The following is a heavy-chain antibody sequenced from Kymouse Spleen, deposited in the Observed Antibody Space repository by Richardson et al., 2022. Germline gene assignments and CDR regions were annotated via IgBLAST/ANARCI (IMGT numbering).Heavy chain of an antibody. D-gene: IGHD1-1*01,IGHD1-20*01,IGHD1-7*01. CDR3: ARGLDTGYYYYGMDV. CDR2: INHSGST. J-gene: IGHJ6*02. CDR1: GGSFSGYY. V-gene: IGHV4-34*01. Sequence: QVQLQQWGAGLLKPSETLSLTCAVYGGSFSGYYWSWIRQPPGKGLEWIGEINHSGSTNYNPSLKSRVTISVDTSKNQFSLKLSSVTAADTAVYYCARGLDTGYYYYGMDVWGQGTTVTVSS.